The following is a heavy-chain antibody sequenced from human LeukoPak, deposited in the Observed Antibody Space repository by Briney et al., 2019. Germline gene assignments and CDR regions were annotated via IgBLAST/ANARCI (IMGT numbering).Heavy chain of an antibody. CDR2: INSDGSST. V-gene: IGHV3-74*01. Sequence: GGSLRLSSAASGFTFSNYWMHWVRQAPGKGLVWVSPINSDGSSTSYADSVKGRFTISRDNAKNTLYLQMNSLRAEDTAVYYCAKGARGYSVDYWGQGTLVTVSS. D-gene: IGHD2-15*01. CDR1: GFTFSNYW. J-gene: IGHJ4*02. CDR3: AKGARGYSVDY.